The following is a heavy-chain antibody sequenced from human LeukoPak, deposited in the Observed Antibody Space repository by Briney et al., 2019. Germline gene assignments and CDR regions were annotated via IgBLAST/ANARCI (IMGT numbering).Heavy chain of an antibody. CDR3: ARGARIVVVPAAQRWFDP. J-gene: IGHJ5*02. Sequence: SETLSLTCAVYGGSFSGYYWSWIRQPPGRGLEWIGEINHSESTNYNPSLKSRVTISVDTSKNQFSLKLSSVTAADTAVYYCARGARIVVVPAAQRWFDPWGQGTLVTVSS. CDR2: INHSEST. CDR1: GGSFSGYY. V-gene: IGHV4-34*01. D-gene: IGHD2-2*01.